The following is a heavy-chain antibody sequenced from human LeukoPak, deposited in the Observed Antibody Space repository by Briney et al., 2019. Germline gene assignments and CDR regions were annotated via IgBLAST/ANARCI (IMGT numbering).Heavy chain of an antibody. D-gene: IGHD3-3*01. CDR3: AKDQYYDFWSGLDYFDY. CDR1: GFTFSSYA. Sequence: GGSLRLSCAASGFTFSSYAMSWVRQAPGKGLEWVSTISDTGGRTYYADSVKGRFTISRDNSRNTLYLQMNSLRAEDTAIYYCAKDQYYDFWSGLDYFDYWGQGTLVTVSS. J-gene: IGHJ4*02. V-gene: IGHV3-23*01. CDR2: ISDTGGRT.